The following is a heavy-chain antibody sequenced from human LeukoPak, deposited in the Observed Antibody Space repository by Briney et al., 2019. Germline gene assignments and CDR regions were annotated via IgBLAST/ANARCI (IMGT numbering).Heavy chain of an antibody. D-gene: IGHD3-3*01. Sequence: PGGSLRLSCVVSGFTLSTYPIIWVRQAPGKGLEWVSVIWHTDGGTVYADSVKGRFAISRDNAKNSLYLQMNSLRAEDTAVYYCARVASDYDFWSGYFTGNFDYWGQGTLVTVSS. CDR1: GFTLSTYP. CDR2: IWHTDGGT. V-gene: IGHV3-21*01. J-gene: IGHJ4*02. CDR3: ARVASDYDFWSGYFTGNFDY.